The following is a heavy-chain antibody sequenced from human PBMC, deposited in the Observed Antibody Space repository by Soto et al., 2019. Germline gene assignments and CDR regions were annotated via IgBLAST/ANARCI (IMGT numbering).Heavy chain of an antibody. CDR1: GFTFSSYS. J-gene: IGHJ5*02. D-gene: IGHD2-2*01. V-gene: IGHV3-48*01. Sequence: GGSLRLSCAASGFTFSSYSMNWVRQAPGKGLEWVSYISSSSSTIYYADSVKGRFTISRDNAKNSLYLQMNSLRAEDTALYYCARETADIVVVPAASGNWFDPWGQGTLVTVSS. CDR2: ISSSSSTI. CDR3: ARETADIVVVPAASGNWFDP.